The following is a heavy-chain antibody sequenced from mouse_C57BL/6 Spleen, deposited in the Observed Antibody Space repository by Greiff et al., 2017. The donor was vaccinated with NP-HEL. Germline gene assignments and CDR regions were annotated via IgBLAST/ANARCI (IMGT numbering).Heavy chain of an antibody. CDR2: ISSGSSTI. V-gene: IGHV5-17*01. Sequence: EVHLVESGGGLVKPGGSLKLSCAASGFTFSDYGMHWVRQAPEKGLEWVAYISSGSSTIYYADTVKGRFTISRDNAKNTLFLQMTSLRSEDTAMYYCARLNYYGSSSGAMDDWGQGTSVTVSS. J-gene: IGHJ4*01. CDR3: ARLNYYGSSSGAMDD. CDR1: GFTFSDYG. D-gene: IGHD1-1*01.